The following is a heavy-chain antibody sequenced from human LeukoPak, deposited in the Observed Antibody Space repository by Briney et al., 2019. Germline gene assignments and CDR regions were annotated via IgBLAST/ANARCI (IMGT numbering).Heavy chain of an antibody. D-gene: IGHD3-22*01. Sequence: ASVKVSCKASGYTFTSYDINWVRQATGQGLEWMGWMNPNSGNTGYAQKFQGRVTMTRNTSISTAYMELSSLRSEDTAVYYCAMAYYYDSSGFSSPRNDAFDIWGQGTMVTVSS. CDR1: GYTFTSYD. CDR3: AMAYYYDSSGFSSPRNDAFDI. V-gene: IGHV1-8*01. J-gene: IGHJ3*02. CDR2: MNPNSGNT.